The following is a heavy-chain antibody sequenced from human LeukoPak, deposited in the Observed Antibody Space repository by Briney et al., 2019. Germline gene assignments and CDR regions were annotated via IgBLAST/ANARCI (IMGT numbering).Heavy chain of an antibody. CDR1: GFTFSSYA. V-gene: IGHV3-30*04. CDR3: TRAGGLVRGVHYYYYMDV. CDR2: ISYDGSNK. Sequence: GGSLRLSCAASGFTFSSYAMHWVRQAPGKGLEWVAVISYDGSNKYHADSVKGRFTISRDNSKNTLSLQMNSLRPDDTAVYYCTRAGGLVRGVHYYYYMDVWGKGTTVTISS. D-gene: IGHD3-10*01. J-gene: IGHJ6*03.